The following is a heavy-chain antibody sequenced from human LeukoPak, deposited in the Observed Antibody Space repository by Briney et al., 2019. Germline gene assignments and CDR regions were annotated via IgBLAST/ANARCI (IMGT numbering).Heavy chain of an antibody. V-gene: IGHV4-59*01. CDR3: ARGDTSSGWYNYYYYMDV. CDR2: IYYSGNT. J-gene: IGHJ6*03. D-gene: IGHD6-19*01. CDR1: GGSISSYY. Sequence: PSETLSLTCTVSGGSISSYYWSWIRQPPGKGLEWIGYIYYSGNTNYNPSLKSRVTISVDTSKNQFSLKLSSVTAADTAVYYCARGDTSSGWYNYYYYMDVWGKGTTVTASS.